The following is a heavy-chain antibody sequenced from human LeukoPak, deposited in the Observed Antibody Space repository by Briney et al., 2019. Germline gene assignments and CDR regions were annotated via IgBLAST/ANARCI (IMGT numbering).Heavy chain of an antibody. CDR2: VHYSGGA. CDR3: AREIWFGEHNAYYFDY. CDR1: GGSISSHY. J-gene: IGHJ4*02. V-gene: IGHV4-59*11. D-gene: IGHD3-10*01. Sequence: PSQTLSLTCTVSGGSISSHYWSWIRQSPGKGLEWIGYVHYSGGATYNPSLKSRVTISVATSKTQFSLKLSSVTAADTAVYYCAREIWFGEHNAYYFDYWGQGTLVTVSS.